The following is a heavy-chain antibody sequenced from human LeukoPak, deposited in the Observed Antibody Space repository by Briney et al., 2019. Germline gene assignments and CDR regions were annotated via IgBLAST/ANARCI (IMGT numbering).Heavy chain of an antibody. CDR1: GDSISSGDYY. J-gene: IGHJ4*02. Sequence: SETLSLTCTVSGDSISSGDYYWSWIRQPPGKGLEWIGYIYYSGSTYYNPSLKSRVTISVDTSKNQFSLKLSSVTAADTAAYYCARARGESDYWGQGTLVTVSS. D-gene: IGHD3-10*01. V-gene: IGHV4-30-4*01. CDR2: IYYSGST. CDR3: ARARGESDY.